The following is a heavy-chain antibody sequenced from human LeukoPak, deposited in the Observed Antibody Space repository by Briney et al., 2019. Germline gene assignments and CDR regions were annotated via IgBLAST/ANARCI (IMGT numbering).Heavy chain of an antibody. V-gene: IGHV4-59*01. D-gene: IGHD3-22*01. J-gene: IGHJ4*02. CDR1: GGSFSSYY. Sequence: PSETLSLTCAVYGGSFSSYYWSWIRQPPGKGLEWIGYIYYSGSTNYNPSLKSRVTISVDTSKNQFSLKLSSVTAADTAVYYCARTYSRYYYDSSGYFDYWGQGTLVTVSS. CDR3: ARTYSRYYYDSSGYFDY. CDR2: IYYSGST.